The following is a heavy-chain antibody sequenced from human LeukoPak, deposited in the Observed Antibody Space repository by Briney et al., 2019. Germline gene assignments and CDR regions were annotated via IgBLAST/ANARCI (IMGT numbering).Heavy chain of an antibody. Sequence: SETLSLTCTVSGGSISSYYWSWIRQPAGKGLEWIGRIYTSGSTNYNPSLKSRVTMSVDTSKNQFSLKLSSVTAADTAVYYCARHLWDSSGSNWFDPWGQGTLVTVSS. CDR2: IYTSGST. V-gene: IGHV4-4*07. D-gene: IGHD3-22*01. CDR3: ARHLWDSSGSNWFDP. J-gene: IGHJ5*02. CDR1: GGSISSYY.